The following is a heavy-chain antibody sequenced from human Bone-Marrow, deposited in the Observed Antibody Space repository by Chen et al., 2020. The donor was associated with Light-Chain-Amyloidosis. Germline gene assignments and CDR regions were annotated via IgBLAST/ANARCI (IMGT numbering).Heavy chain of an antibody. CDR3: AKGHDYGDYGEYYFDY. CDR2: IRYDGSNK. Sequence: QVQLVESGGGVVQPGGSLRLSCAASGFTSSSYGIHWVRQAPGKGLEWVAFIRYDGSNKYYADSVKGRFTISRDNSKNTLYLQMNSLRAEDTALYYCAKGHDYGDYGEYYFDYWGQGTLVTVSS. CDR1: GFTSSSYG. J-gene: IGHJ4*02. D-gene: IGHD4-17*01. V-gene: IGHV3-30*02.